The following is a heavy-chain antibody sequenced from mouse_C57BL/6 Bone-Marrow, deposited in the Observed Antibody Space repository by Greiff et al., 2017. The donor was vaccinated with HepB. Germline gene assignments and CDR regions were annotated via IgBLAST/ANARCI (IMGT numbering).Heavy chain of an antibody. CDR1: GYTFTSYG. V-gene: IGHV1-81*01. J-gene: IGHJ1*03. D-gene: IGHD1-1*01. CDR3: ARPITTVGDNWYFDV. Sequence: QVQLQQSGAELARPGASVKLSCKASGYTFTSYGISWVKQRTGQGLEWIGEIYPRSGHTYYNEKFKGKATLTADKSSSTAYMELRSLTSDDDAVYFCARPITTVGDNWYFDVWGTGTTVTVSS. CDR2: IYPRSGHT.